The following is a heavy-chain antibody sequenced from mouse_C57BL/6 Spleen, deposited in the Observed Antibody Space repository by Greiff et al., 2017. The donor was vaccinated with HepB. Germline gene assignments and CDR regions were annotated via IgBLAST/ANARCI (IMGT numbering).Heavy chain of an antibody. Sequence: EVKLVESGGGLVKPGGSLKLSCAASGFTFSDYGMHWVRQAPEKGLEWVAYISSGSSTIYYADTVKGRFTISRDNAKNTLFLQMTSLRSEDTAMYYCAREGLLPNYYAMDYWGQGTSVTVSS. V-gene: IGHV5-17*01. J-gene: IGHJ4*01. CDR3: AREGLLPNYYAMDY. CDR1: GFTFSDYG. D-gene: IGHD2-10*01. CDR2: ISSGSSTI.